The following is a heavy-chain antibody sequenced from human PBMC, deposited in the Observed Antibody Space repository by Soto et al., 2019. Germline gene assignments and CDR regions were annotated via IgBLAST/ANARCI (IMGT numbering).Heavy chain of an antibody. CDR3: ARGRVGATPDWYFDL. V-gene: IGHV1-3*01. Sequence: ASVKVSCKASGYTFTSYAMHWVRQAPGQRLEWMGWINAGNGNTKYSQKFQGRVTITRDTSASTAYMELSSLRSEDTAVYYCARGRVGATPDWYFDLWGRGTLGTVSA. D-gene: IGHD1-26*01. CDR1: GYTFTSYA. J-gene: IGHJ2*01. CDR2: INAGNGNT.